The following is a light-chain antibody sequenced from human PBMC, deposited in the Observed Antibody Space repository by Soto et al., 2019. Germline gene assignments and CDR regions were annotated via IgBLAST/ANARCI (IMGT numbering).Light chain of an antibody. Sequence: EIVMTQSPATLSVSPGESATLSCRASQSVSSNLAWYQQKPGQPPRLLIYSSSTRASGIPARFSGSGSGTESTLTISSLQSEDFAVYYCQQYNNWPPYTFGQGTKVDIK. J-gene: IGKJ2*01. V-gene: IGKV3-15*01. CDR3: QQYNNWPPYT. CDR1: QSVSSN. CDR2: SSS.